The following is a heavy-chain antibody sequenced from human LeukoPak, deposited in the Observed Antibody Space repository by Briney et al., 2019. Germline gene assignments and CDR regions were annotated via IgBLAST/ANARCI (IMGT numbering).Heavy chain of an antibody. D-gene: IGHD3-9*01. V-gene: IGHV3-23*01. CDR3: AKGDSYYDLLTCFDL. CDR2: FSASSTIT. J-gene: IGHJ4*02. Sequence: GGSLRLSCAASGFTVSSNYMNWVRQAPGKGLEWVSTFSASSTITYYADSVKGRFTISRDNSKNTLYLQMHSLRDEDTAVYYCAKGDSYYDLLTCFDLWGPGTLVTVSS. CDR1: GFTVSSNY.